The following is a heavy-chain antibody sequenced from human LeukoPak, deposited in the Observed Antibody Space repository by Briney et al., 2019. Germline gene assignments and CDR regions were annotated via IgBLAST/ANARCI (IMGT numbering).Heavy chain of an antibody. Sequence: GGSLRLSCAASGFTFSSYAMHWVRQAPGKGLEYVSAISSNGGSTYYANSAKGRFTISRDNSKNTLYLQMGSLRAEDMAVYYCARGSSGLFDYWGQGTLVTVSS. V-gene: IGHV3-64*01. CDR3: ARGSSGLFDY. CDR1: GFTFSSYA. CDR2: ISSNGGST. D-gene: IGHD6-19*01. J-gene: IGHJ4*02.